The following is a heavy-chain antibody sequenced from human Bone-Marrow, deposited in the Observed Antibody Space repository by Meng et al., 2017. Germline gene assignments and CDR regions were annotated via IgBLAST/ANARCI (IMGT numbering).Heavy chain of an antibody. CDR1: GFTFTSSA. CDR3: ATNGEITMTPYYYYYGMDV. CDR2: IVVGSGNT. Sequence: SVKVSCKASGFTFTSSAMQWVRQARGQRLEWIGWIVVGSGNTNYAQKFQERVTITRDMSTSTAYMELSSLRSEDTAVYYCATNGEITMTPYYYYYGMDVWGQGTTVTVSS. J-gene: IGHJ6*02. V-gene: IGHV1-58*02. D-gene: IGHD3-22*01.